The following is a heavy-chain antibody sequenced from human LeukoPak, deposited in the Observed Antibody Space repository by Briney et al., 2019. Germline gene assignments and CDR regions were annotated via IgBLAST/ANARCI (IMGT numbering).Heavy chain of an antibody. D-gene: IGHD2-15*01. CDR1: GFTFSDYY. V-gene: IGHV3-11*01. CDR2: ISSIGSTI. CDR3: ARGCSGGSCYSSYYYYYMDV. J-gene: IGHJ6*03. Sequence: GGSLRLSCAASGFTFSDYYMSWIRQAPGKGLEWVSYISSIGSTIYYADSVKGRFTISRDNAKNSLYLQMNSLRAEDTAVYYCARGCSGGSCYSSYYYYYMDVWGKGTTVTVSS.